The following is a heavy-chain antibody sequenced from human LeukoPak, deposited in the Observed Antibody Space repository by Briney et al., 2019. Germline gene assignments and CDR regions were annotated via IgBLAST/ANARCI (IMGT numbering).Heavy chain of an antibody. CDR2: INHSGSA. Sequence: SETLSLTCAVYGGPFSGYYWSWIRQPPGKGLEWIGEINHSGSANYNPSLKSRVTISVDTSKNQFSLKLSSVTAADTAVYYCARGRTIPPYPEVVPVADNWFDPWGQGTLVTVSS. CDR1: GGPFSGYY. D-gene: IGHD2-2*01. CDR3: ARGRTIPPYPEVVPVADNWFDP. V-gene: IGHV4-34*01. J-gene: IGHJ5*02.